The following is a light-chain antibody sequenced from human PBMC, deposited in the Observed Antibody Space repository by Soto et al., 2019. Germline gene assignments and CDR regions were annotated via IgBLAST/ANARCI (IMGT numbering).Light chain of an antibody. CDR1: QSVSSS. V-gene: IGKV3-11*01. CDR2: DTS. CDR3: QQRSNWIT. J-gene: IGKJ5*01. Sequence: EIVLTQSPATLSLSPGERATLSCRASQSVSSSLAWYQQMPGQAPRLLIYDTSNRAPGIPARFSGSGSGTDFTLTISSLEPEDFAIYYCQQRSNWITFGQGTRLEIE.